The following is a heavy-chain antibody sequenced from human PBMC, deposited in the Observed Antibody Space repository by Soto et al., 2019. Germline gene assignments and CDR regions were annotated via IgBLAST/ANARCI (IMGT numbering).Heavy chain of an antibody. Sequence: EVPLLESGGGLVQPGGSLRLSCAASGFTFSNYAVTWVRQAPGKGLEWVSTISGSGGSTYYADSVKGRFTISRDNSKNTLYLQMHSLGAEDTAVYYCAKDQGSSWYEIDYWGQGTLVTVSS. D-gene: IGHD6-13*01. CDR3: AKDQGSSWYEIDY. CDR2: ISGSGGST. CDR1: GFTFSNYA. V-gene: IGHV3-23*01. J-gene: IGHJ4*02.